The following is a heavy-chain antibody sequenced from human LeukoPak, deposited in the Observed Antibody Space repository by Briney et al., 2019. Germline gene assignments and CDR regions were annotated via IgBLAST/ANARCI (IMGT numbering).Heavy chain of an antibody. Sequence: GASVKVSCKASGGTFSTYSISWVRQAPGQGLEWMGRIIPILAKANYAQKFQGRVTITADKSTSTAYMDLSSLRSEDTAVHYCARGGQFSTGAHFDYWGQGTPVTVSS. V-gene: IGHV1-69*04. CDR1: GGTFSTYS. J-gene: IGHJ4*02. D-gene: IGHD1-26*01. CDR3: ARGGQFSTGAHFDY. CDR2: IIPILAKA.